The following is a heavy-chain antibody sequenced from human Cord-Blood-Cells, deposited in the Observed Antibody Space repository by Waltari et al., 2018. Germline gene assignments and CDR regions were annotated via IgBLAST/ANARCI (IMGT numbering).Heavy chain of an antibody. D-gene: IGHD6-19*01. CDR3: AREVSVAGRSLDY. CDR1: GYTFTSYY. J-gene: IGHJ4*02. CDR2: SNPSGGST. Sequence: QVQLVQSGAEVKKPGASVKVSCKASGYTFTSYYMHWVRQAPGQGLEGMGISNPSGGSTSYAREVQGRVTMTRDTSTSTVYMELSSLRSEDTAVYYCAREVSVAGRSLDYWGQGTLVTVSS. V-gene: IGHV1-46*01.